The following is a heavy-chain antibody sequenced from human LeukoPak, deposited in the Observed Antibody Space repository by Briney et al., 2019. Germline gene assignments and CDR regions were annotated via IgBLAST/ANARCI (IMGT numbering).Heavy chain of an antibody. D-gene: IGHD6-13*01. V-gene: IGHV3-43*02. Sequence: PGESLRLSCAASGFTFDEYAMHWVRQDPGKGLEWVSLISGDGCSTYYADSVKGRFTISRDNSKNSLYLQMNTLRTEDTALYYCAKGGYSSSWSGSFDYWGQGTLVTVSS. CDR3: AKGGYSSSWSGSFDY. J-gene: IGHJ4*02. CDR2: ISGDGCST. CDR1: GFTFDEYA.